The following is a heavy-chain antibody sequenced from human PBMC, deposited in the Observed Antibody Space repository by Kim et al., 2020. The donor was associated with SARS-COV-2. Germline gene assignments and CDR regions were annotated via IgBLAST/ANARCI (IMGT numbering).Heavy chain of an antibody. V-gene: IGHV4-30-2*04. Sequence: NPSRKSRVTISVDTSENQFSLKLSSVTAADTAVYYCASLAVAGTYYFDYWGQGTLVTVSS. J-gene: IGHJ4*02. CDR3: ASLAVAGTYYFDY. D-gene: IGHD6-19*01.